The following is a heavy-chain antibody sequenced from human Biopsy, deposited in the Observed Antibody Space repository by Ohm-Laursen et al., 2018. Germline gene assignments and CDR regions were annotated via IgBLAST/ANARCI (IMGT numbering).Heavy chain of an antibody. CDR1: EFIFSRFW. V-gene: IGHV3-74*01. Sequence: GSLRLSCAASEFIFSRFWMYWVRQAPGKGLVWVSRINTDGSSTNYADAVKGRFTISRDNAKNTVFLQMNSLRAEDTAAYYCTRAEAGSGSLLYFDYWGQGTLVTVPS. D-gene: IGHD3-10*01. CDR3: TRAEAGSGSLLYFDY. CDR2: INTDGSST. J-gene: IGHJ4*02.